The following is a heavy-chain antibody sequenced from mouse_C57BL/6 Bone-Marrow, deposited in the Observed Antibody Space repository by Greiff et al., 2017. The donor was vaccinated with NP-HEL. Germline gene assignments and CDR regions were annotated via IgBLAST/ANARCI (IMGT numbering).Heavy chain of an antibody. CDR1: GERGRREG. D-gene: IGHD2-4*01. CDR3: ARDYDYPPHYAMDY. J-gene: IGHJ4*01. V-gene: IGHV1-72*01. Sequence: QVQLQQPGAELGKNGAAGKRGGKEEGERGRREGREGGKKRRGGGREWIGRIDPNSGGTKYNEKFKSKATLTVDKPSSTAYMQLSSLTSEDSAVYYCARDYDYPPHYAMDYWGQGTSVTVSS. CDR2: IDPNSGGT.